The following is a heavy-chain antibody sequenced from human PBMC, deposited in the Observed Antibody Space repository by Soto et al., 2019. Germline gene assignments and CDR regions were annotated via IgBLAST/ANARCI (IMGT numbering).Heavy chain of an antibody. J-gene: IGHJ5*02. Sequence: GESLKISCKASGYDFSSYWIGWVRQMPGKGLEWMGVIYPGDSDARYSPSFKGQVIISADKSTSTAYLQWRSLKASDTAMYYCATRAEYYDFWSGYYGAWGQGTLVTVSS. CDR3: ATRAEYYDFWSGYYGA. D-gene: IGHD3-3*01. CDR1: GYDFSSYW. V-gene: IGHV5-51*01. CDR2: IYPGDSDA.